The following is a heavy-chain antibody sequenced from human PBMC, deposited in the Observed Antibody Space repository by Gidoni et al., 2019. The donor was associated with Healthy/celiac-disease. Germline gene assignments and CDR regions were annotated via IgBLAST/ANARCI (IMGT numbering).Heavy chain of an antibody. CDR2: IRGIGVST. D-gene: IGHD6-13*01. Sequence: EVQLLESGGGLVQPGGSLRLFCAASGFTFSSHAMSWVRQDPGKGLEWVSAIRGIGVSTYYADTVKGQFTISRYNSKNTLYLQMNSLRAEDTAVYYCAKDSVISAAGTYYFDYWGQGTLVTVSS. CDR1: GFTFSSHA. V-gene: IGHV3-23*01. CDR3: AKDSVISAAGTYYFDY. J-gene: IGHJ4*02.